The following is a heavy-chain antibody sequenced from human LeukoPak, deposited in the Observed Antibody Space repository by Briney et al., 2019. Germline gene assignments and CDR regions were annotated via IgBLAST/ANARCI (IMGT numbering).Heavy chain of an antibody. D-gene: IGHD3-16*01. J-gene: IGHJ3*02. CDR2: IYPGASDT. CDR1: GYTFTSYW. V-gene: IGHV5-51*01. Sequence: GESLKISCKGSGYTFTSYWIGWVRQMPGKGLEWMGIIYPGASDTRYSPSFQGQVTISADKSVSAAYLQWSSLKASDTAVYFCARHRDYVPDIWGQGTMVTVSS. CDR3: ARHRDYVPDI.